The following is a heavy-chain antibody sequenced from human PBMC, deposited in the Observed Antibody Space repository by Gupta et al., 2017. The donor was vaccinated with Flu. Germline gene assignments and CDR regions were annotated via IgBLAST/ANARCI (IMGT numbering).Heavy chain of an antibody. Sequence: MHWVRQAPGKGLEWVAVIWYEGSNQNYADSVKGRFTISRDNSKNTLYLQMNSLRAEDTAVYYCARVRKKQDGYDPGYKYGWGAFDIWGQGTMVTVSS. J-gene: IGHJ3*02. CDR2: IWYEGSNQ. D-gene: IGHD3-10*01. V-gene: IGHV3-33*01. CDR3: ARVRKKQDGYDPGYKYGWGAFDI.